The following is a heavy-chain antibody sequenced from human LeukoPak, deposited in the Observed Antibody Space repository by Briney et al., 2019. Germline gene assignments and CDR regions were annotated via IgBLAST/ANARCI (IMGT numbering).Heavy chain of an antibody. Sequence: SETLSLTCAVYGGSFSGYYWSWIRQPPGKGLEWIGEINHSGSTNYNPSLKSRVTISVDTSKNQYSLKLSSVTAADTAVYYCARVLRSSWFFDYWGQGTLVTVSS. CDR2: INHSGST. CDR3: ARVLRSSWFFDY. J-gene: IGHJ4*02. CDR1: GGSFSGYY. V-gene: IGHV4-34*01. D-gene: IGHD6-13*01.